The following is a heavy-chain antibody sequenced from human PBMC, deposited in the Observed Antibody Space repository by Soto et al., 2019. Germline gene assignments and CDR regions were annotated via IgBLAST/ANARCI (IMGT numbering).Heavy chain of an antibody. CDR3: VRFSILVSGRGRGAFFDS. V-gene: IGHV3-7*03. D-gene: IGHD6-19*01. Sequence: PGGSLRLSCAASGFTFSNYWMSWVRQVPGKGLAWVSNIKEDGSEKYYVDSVKGRFTISRDNAKNSVHLQMNSLRDEDTAVYYCVRFSILVSGRGRGAFFDSWGQGTPGTVSS. CDR1: GFTFSNYW. J-gene: IGHJ4*02. CDR2: IKEDGSEK.